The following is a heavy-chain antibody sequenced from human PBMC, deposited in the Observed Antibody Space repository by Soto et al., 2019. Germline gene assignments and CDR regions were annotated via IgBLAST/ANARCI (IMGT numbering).Heavy chain of an antibody. Sequence: QVQLVQSGAEVKKPGASVKVSCQASGYTFASHYIHWVRQAPGQGLEWMGVINPNGRNTRYAQRFQARLTVTTDTPTNTVYLALRSLSSDDTAVYYCGRDTSGLDYWGQGTVVTVSS. CDR3: GRDTSGLDY. J-gene: IGHJ4*02. CDR1: GYTFASHY. V-gene: IGHV1-46*01. CDR2: INPNGRNT. D-gene: IGHD5-12*01.